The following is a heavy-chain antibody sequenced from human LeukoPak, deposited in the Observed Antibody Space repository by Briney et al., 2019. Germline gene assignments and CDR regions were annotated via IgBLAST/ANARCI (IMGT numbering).Heavy chain of an antibody. V-gene: IGHV1-18*01. CDR2: ISAYNGNT. CDR1: GYTFTSYG. CDR3: ARDQPTYYYGSTGYGMDV. J-gene: IGHJ6*02. D-gene: IGHD3-10*01. Sequence: EASVKVSCKASGYTFTSYGISWVRQAPGQGLEWMGWISAYNGNTNYAQKLQGRVTMTTDTSTSTAYMELRSLRSDDTAVYYCARDQPTYYYGSTGYGMDVWGQGTTVTVSS.